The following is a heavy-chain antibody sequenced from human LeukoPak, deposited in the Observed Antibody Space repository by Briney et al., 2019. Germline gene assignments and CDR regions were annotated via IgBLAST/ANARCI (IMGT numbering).Heavy chain of an antibody. CDR2: IRYYVWNT. CDR3: AKYFTFYGDSRGYYFDF. D-gene: IGHD4-17*01. Sequence: PGGSLRLSCAAPGFTFSNYGMHCVRQAPGKGLEWVAFIRYYVWNTYHVVCVKGRFPISRDNSKNTAYLQINSLRAEDTALYYCAKYFTFYGDSRGYYFDFWGQGTLVTVSS. CDR1: GFTFSNYG. J-gene: IGHJ4*02. V-gene: IGHV3-30*02.